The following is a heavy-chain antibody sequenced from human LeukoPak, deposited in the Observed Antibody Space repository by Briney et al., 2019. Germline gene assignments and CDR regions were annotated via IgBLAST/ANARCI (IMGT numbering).Heavy chain of an antibody. Sequence: GASVKVSCKTSGYTFTSYDISWVRQAPGQGLEWMGWMSPNSENTNYAQKFQGRVNMTRDSSTSTAYMELSSLTSDDTAVNYCARWFHNSGGYCHYYMVVWGKGTTDTVSS. CDR1: GYTFTSYD. D-gene: IGHD1-1*01. J-gene: IGHJ6*03. CDR2: MSPNSENT. V-gene: IGHV1-8*01. CDR3: ARWFHNSGGYCHYYMVV.